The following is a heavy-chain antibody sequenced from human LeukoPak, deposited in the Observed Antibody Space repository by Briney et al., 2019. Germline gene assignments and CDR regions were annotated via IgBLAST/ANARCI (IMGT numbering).Heavy chain of an antibody. CDR2: IKLDGSEK. D-gene: IGHD3-3*01. J-gene: IGHJ4*02. CDR3: ARDRITDFWSGYYTNYFDY. V-gene: IGHV3-7*01. Sequence: GGSLRVSCAASGFTFSSYWMSWVRQAPGKGLEWVANIKLDGSEKYYVDSVKGRFTISRDNAKNSLFLQMNSLRAEDTAVYYCARDRITDFWSGYYTNYFDYWGQGTLVTVSS. CDR1: GFTFSSYW.